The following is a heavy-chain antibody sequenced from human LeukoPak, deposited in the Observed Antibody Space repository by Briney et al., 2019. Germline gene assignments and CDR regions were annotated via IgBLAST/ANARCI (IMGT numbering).Heavy chain of an antibody. Sequence: SETLSLTCTVSGYSISSGYYWGWIRQPPGKGLEWIGSIYHSGSTNYNPSLKSRVTISVDTSKNQFSLKLSSVTAADTAVYYCARETSQKGAHYMDVWGKGTTVTISS. J-gene: IGHJ6*03. V-gene: IGHV4-38-2*02. CDR3: ARETSQKGAHYMDV. CDR2: IYHSGST. D-gene: IGHD3-16*01. CDR1: GYSISSGYY.